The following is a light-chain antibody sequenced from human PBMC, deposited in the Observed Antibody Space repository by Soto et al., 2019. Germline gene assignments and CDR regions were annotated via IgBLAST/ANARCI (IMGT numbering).Light chain of an antibody. J-gene: IGKJ1*01. V-gene: IGKV3-20*01. CDR1: QSVSSNY. CDR3: QQYGRSPWT. CDR2: GAS. Sequence: EIVLTQSPGTLSLSPGERATLSCSASQSVSSNYLAWYQQKPGQAPRLLIYGASTRATGIPDRFRGSGSGADFTLTVSRLEPEDFAVYYCQQYGRSPWTFGQGTKVDIK.